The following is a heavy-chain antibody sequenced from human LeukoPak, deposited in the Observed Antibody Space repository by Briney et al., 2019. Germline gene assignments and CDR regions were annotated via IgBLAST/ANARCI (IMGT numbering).Heavy chain of an antibody. V-gene: IGHV4-59*01. CDR2: IYYSGST. CDR1: GGSISSYY. Sequence: SETLSLTCTVSGGSISSYYWSWIRQPPRTGLGWVGYIYYSGSTNYNPYLTSRVTISVATAKTQISLKLNSITAADTALDFCARGGYCSSTSCYSFYYYGMDVWGQGTTVTVSS. CDR3: ARGGYCSSTSCYSFYYYGMDV. J-gene: IGHJ6*02. D-gene: IGHD2-2*01.